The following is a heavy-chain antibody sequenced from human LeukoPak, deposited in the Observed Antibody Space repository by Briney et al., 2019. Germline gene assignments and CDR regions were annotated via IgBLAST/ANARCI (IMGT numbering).Heavy chain of an antibody. CDR1: GFTFSSYA. CDR2: ISGSKGTT. D-gene: IGHD3-10*01. CDR3: AKSLRFEDYTNLPFDY. Sequence: GGSLRLSCAASGFTFSSYAMSWVRQAPGKGLEWVSSISGSKGTTYYADSVRGRFTISRDNSMNTLYLQVNALRAEDTAIYYCAKSLRFEDYTNLPFDYWGQGTLVTVSS. J-gene: IGHJ4*02. V-gene: IGHV3-23*01.